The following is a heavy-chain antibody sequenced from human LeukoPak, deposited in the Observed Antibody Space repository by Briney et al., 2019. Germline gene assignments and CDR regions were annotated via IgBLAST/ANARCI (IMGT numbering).Heavy chain of an antibody. D-gene: IGHD1-26*01. CDR1: GGSISSYY. J-gene: IGHJ4*02. V-gene: IGHV4-59*08. Sequence: SETLSLTCTVSGGSISSYYWSWIRQPPGKGLEWIGYIYYSGSTNYNPSLKSRVTISVDTSKNQFSLKLSSVTATDTAVYYCAGSELPHYVDYWGQGTRVTVSS. CDR3: AGSELPHYVDY. CDR2: IYYSGST.